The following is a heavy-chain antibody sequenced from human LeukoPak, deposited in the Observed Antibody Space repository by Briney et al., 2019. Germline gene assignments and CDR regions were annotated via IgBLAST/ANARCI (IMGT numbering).Heavy chain of an antibody. Sequence: GRSLRLSCAASGFTFSSYAMHWVRQAPGKGLEWVAVISYDGSNKYYADSVKGRFTISRDNSKNTLYLQMNSLRAEDTAVYYCARTDKVRGVIYYFDYWGQGTLVTVSS. CDR2: ISYDGSNK. CDR1: GFTFSSYA. J-gene: IGHJ4*02. CDR3: ARTDKVRGVIYYFDY. V-gene: IGHV3-30*04. D-gene: IGHD3-10*01.